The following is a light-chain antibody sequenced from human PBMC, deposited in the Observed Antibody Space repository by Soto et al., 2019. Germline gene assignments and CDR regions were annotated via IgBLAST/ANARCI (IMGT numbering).Light chain of an antibody. CDR2: DVT. CDR1: SSDVGGYNY. V-gene: IGLV2-14*01. CDR3: SSYTTSSTWV. J-gene: IGLJ3*02. Sequence: QSALTQPASVSGSPGQSNTISCTGTSSDVGGYNYVSWYQQHPGKAPKLMIYDVTNRPSGVSSRFSGSKSGNTASLTISGLHAEYEADYYCSSYTTSSTWVFGGGTKLTVL.